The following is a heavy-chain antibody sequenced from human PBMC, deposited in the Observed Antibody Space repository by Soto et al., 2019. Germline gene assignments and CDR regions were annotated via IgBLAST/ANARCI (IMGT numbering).Heavy chain of an antibody. CDR3: AHKDQTYYYDSAVWY. J-gene: IGHJ4*02. V-gene: IGHV2-5*02. Sequence: QITLKESGPTLVKPTQTLTLTCTFSGLSLSTSGVGVGWIRERPGKALEWLALIYWDEDKRYSPSLKSSLTITKDTSKNQVVLTMTNMDHVDTATYYCAHKDQTYYYDSAVWYWGQGTLVTVSS. CDR1: GLSLSTSGVG. CDR2: IYWDEDK. D-gene: IGHD3-22*01.